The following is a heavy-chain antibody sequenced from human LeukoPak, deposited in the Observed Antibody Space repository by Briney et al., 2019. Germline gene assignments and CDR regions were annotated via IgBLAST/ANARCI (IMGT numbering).Heavy chain of an antibody. CDR3: ARDRATVTTGYYYYMDV. J-gene: IGHJ6*03. CDR2: IIPIFGTA. D-gene: IGHD4-11*01. V-gene: IGHV1-69*13. Sequence: ASVKVSCKASVYTFTSYGISWVRQAPGQGLEWMGGIIPIFGTANYAQKFQGRVTITADESTSTAYMELSSLRSEDTAVYYCARDRATVTTGYYYYMDVWGKGTTVTVSS. CDR1: VYTFTSYG.